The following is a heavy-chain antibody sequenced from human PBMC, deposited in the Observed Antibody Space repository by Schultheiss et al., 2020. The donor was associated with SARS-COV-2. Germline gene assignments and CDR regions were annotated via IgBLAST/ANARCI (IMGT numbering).Heavy chain of an antibody. CDR3: AREDTGYFDWLYAEGYYYYGMDV. V-gene: IGHV3-23*01. Sequence: GESLKISCAASGFTFSSYGMTWVRQAPGKGLEWVSAISGSGGSTYYADSVKGRFTISRDNAKNSLYLQMNSLRAEDTAVYYCAREDTGYFDWLYAEGYYYYGMDVWGQGTTVTVSS. J-gene: IGHJ6*02. CDR1: GFTFSSYG. D-gene: IGHD3-9*01. CDR2: ISGSGGST.